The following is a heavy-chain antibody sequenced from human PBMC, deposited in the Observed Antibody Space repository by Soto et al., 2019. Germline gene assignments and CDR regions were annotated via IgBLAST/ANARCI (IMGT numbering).Heavy chain of an antibody. V-gene: IGHV4-34*01. J-gene: IGHJ4*02. CDR2: INHSGST. CDR3: ARGDSSGWPFDY. CDR1: GGSFSGYY. Sequence: SETLSLTCAVYGGSFSGYYWSWIRQPPGKGLEWIGEINHSGSTNYNPSLKSRVTISVDTSKNQFSLKLSSVTAADTAVYYCARGDSSGWPFDYWGQGTLVT. D-gene: IGHD6-19*01.